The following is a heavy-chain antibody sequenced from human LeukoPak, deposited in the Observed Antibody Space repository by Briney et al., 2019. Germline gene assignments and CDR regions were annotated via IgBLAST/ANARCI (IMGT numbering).Heavy chain of an antibody. CDR3: ARRLTSSGIDILTGYYKGEAFDI. Sequence: PSETLSLTCTVSGGSISSYYWSWIRQPPGKGLEWIGYIYYSGSTNYNPSLKSRVTISVDTSKNQFSLKLSSVTAADTAVYYCARRLTSSGIDILTGYYKGEAFDIWGQGTMVTVSS. CDR2: IYYSGST. D-gene: IGHD3-9*01. J-gene: IGHJ3*02. CDR1: GGSISSYY. V-gene: IGHV4-59*08.